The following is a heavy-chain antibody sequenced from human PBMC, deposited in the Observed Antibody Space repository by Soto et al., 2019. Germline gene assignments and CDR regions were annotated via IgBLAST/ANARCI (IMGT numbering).Heavy chain of an antibody. CDR3: ARSREYNWFDP. V-gene: IGHV1-69*12. Sequence: QVQLVQSGAEVKKPGSSVKVSCKASGGTFSRYAISWVRQAPGQGLEWMGGIIPIFGTANYAQKFQGRVTITADESTSTAYMELSSLRSDDTAVYYCARSREYNWFDPWGQGTLVTVSS. J-gene: IGHJ5*02. CDR2: IIPIFGTA. CDR1: GGTFSRYA.